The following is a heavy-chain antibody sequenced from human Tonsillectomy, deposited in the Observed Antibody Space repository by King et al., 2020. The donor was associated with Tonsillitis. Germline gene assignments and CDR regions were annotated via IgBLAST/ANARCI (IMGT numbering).Heavy chain of an antibody. J-gene: IGHJ4*02. D-gene: IGHD3-10*01. CDR1: GFTFSSYS. Sequence: VQLVESGGGLVKPGGSLRLSCAASGFTFSSYSMNWVRQAPGKGLEWVSSITSGSSYIYYADSVKGRVTISRDNAKNSLYLQMNSLRAEDTAVYYCARDSPGTSGILGAFDYWGQGTLVTVSS. V-gene: IGHV3-21*01. CDR3: ARDSPGTSGILGAFDY. CDR2: ITSGSSYI.